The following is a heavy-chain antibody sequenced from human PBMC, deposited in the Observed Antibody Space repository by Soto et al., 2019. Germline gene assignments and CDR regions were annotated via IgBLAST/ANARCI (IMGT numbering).Heavy chain of an antibody. CDR3: ARGDIAVNSYYYGMDV. CDR2: ISANNGDT. CDR1: GYTFTSYG. Sequence: GASVKVSCKASGYTFTSYGISWVRQAPGQGLEWMGWISANNGDTNYAQKLQGWVTMTTDTSISTAYMELSSLRSDDTAVYYCARGDIAVNSYYYGMDVWGQGTTVTVS. D-gene: IGHD6-19*01. J-gene: IGHJ6*02. V-gene: IGHV1-18*01.